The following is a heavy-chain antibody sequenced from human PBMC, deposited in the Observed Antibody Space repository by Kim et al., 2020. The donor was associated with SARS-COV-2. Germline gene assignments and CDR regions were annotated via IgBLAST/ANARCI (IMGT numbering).Heavy chain of an antibody. CDR2: GDT. Sequence: GDTNDAQKFRGRVTMTRDTSISTAYRELSRLRSDDTAVYYCARGLDYWGQGTLVTVSS. V-gene: IGHV1-2*02. J-gene: IGHJ4*02. CDR3: ARGLDY.